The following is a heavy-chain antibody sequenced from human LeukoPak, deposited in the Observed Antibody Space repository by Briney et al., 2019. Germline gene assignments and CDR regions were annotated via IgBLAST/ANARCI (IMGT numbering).Heavy chain of an antibody. CDR1: GFTFSSYS. CDR2: ISSSSSTI. J-gene: IGHJ4*02. D-gene: IGHD3-16*02. CDR3: ARNYDYVWGSYRAFDY. V-gene: IGHV3-48*01. Sequence: PGGSLRLSCAASGFTFSSYSMNWVRQAPGKGLEWVSYISSSSSTIYYADSVKGRFTISRDNAKNSLYLQMNSLRAEDTAVYYCARNYDYVWGSYRAFDYWGQGTLFTVSS.